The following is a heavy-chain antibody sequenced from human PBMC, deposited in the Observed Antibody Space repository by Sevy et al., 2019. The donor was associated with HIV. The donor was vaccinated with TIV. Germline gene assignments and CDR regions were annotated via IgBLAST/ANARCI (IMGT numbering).Heavy chain of an antibody. J-gene: IGHJ4*02. CDR3: ARDAGYCSSTSCYRGDYFDY. CDR2: IKEDGSAK. V-gene: IGHV3-7*01. CDR1: GFTFSGNW. Sequence: GGSLRLSCAASGFTFSGNWMSWVRQAPGKGLEWVADIKEDGSAKYYGDSVKGRFTISRDNAKKSLYLQMNNLRAEDTAVYYCARDAGYCSSTSCYRGDYFDYWGQGTLVTVSS. D-gene: IGHD2-2*02.